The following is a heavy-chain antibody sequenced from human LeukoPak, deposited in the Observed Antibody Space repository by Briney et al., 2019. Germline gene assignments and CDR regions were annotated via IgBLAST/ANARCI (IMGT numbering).Heavy chain of an antibody. V-gene: IGHV1-18*04. CDR3: ARGDDAFDI. J-gene: IGHJ3*02. CDR1: GYSFTTYG. Sequence: GASVKVSCKASGYSFTTYGISWVRQAPGQGLEWMGWISVYNGNTKDVQKFQDRVTMTIDTSTTTVYMELRSLRSDDTAVYYCARGDDAFDIWGQGTTVTVSS. CDR2: ISVYNGNT.